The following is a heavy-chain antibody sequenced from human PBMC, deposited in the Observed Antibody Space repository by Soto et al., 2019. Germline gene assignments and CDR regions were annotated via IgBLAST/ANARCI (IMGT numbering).Heavy chain of an antibody. Sequence: ASVKVSCKASGYTFSNLGINWVRQAPGQGLEWMGWISGYNGNTKYAQKLQGRVTTTTDTSTSTAYMELRSLRSDDTAVYYCAIVGGQGCGCGRYGVEVWGRGTRVTVS. J-gene: IGHJ6*02. CDR2: ISGYNGNT. CDR3: AIVGGQGCGCGRYGVEV. V-gene: IGHV1-18*01. D-gene: IGHD2-21*01. CDR1: GYTFSNLG.